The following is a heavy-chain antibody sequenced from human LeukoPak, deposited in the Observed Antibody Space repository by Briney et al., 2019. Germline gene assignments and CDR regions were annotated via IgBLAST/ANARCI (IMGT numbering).Heavy chain of an antibody. V-gene: IGHV1-18*01. CDR1: GYTFTSYG. J-gene: IGHJ4*02. Sequence: ASVKVSCNASGYTFTSYGISWVRQAPGQGLEWMGWISAYNGNTNYAQKLQGRVTMTTDTSTSTAYMELRSLRSDDTAVYYCARDRLPYCSGGSCSLGYWGQGALVTVSS. D-gene: IGHD2-15*01. CDR2: ISAYNGNT. CDR3: ARDRLPYCSGGSCSLGY.